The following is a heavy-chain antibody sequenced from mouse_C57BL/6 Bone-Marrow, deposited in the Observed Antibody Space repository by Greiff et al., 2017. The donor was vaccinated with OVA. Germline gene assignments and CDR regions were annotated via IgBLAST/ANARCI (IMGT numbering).Heavy chain of an antibody. Sequence: SGPELVKPGASVKISCKASGYAFSSSWMNWVKQRPGKGLEWIGRIYPGDGDTNYNGKFKGKATLTADKSSSTAYMQLSSLTSEDSAVYFCAREELLRGAYWGQGTLVTVSA. J-gene: IGHJ3*01. CDR2: IYPGDGDT. CDR1: GYAFSSSW. D-gene: IGHD1-1*01. CDR3: AREELLRGAY. V-gene: IGHV1-82*01.